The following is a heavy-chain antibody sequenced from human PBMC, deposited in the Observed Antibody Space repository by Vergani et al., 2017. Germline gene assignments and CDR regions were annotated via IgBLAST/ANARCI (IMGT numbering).Heavy chain of an antibody. Sequence: QVQLVESGGGVVKPGRSLRLSCAASGFTFSSYAMHWVRQAPGKGLEWVAVISYDGSNKYYADSVKGRFTISRDNSKNTLYLQMNSLRAEDTAVYYCARRDYYDSSCKFDYWGQGTLVTVSS. CDR3: ARRDYYDSSCKFDY. CDR2: ISYDGSNK. CDR1: GFTFSSYA. V-gene: IGHV3-30-3*01. D-gene: IGHD3-22*01. J-gene: IGHJ4*02.